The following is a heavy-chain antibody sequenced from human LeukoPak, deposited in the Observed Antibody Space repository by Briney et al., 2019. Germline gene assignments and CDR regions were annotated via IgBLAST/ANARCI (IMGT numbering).Heavy chain of an antibody. J-gene: IGHJ4*02. CDR1: GRSLSSYY. CDR2: IYTCGST. V-gene: IGHV4-4*07. D-gene: IGHD4-11*01. CDR3: ARDGAFTVIGFDY. Sequence: SEPLSLTCTVSGRSLSSYYWSWIRQPAGKGLEWIGRIYTCGSTNYNPSLKSRVTMSVDTSTNKFSLKLSSVTAADTAVYYCARDGAFTVIGFDYWGQGTLVTVSS.